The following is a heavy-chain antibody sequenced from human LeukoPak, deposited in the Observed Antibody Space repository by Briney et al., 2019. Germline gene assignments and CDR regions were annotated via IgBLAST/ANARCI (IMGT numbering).Heavy chain of an antibody. V-gene: IGHV4-39*01. CDR2: MFYSANT. Sequence: SATLSLTCTVSGDSVSTSNSYWGWIPQPPGKGLEWIGSMFYSANTYYNPSLKSRVTISVDTSKNQLSLRLSSVTAADTAVYYCARHPHYYFDDTARWGQGTLVTVSS. CDR1: GDSVSTSNSY. D-gene: IGHD3-22*01. J-gene: IGHJ4*02. CDR3: ARHPHYYFDDTAR.